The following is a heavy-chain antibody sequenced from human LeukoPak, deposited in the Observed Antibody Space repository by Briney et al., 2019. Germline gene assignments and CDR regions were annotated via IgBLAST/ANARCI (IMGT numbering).Heavy chain of an antibody. D-gene: IGHD6-19*01. CDR1: GFTFSPLG. V-gene: IGHV3-74*01. CDR3: ARSSGRSPFDM. CDR2: VNSDGGST. Sequence: GGSLRLSCAASGFTFSPLGMNWVRQGPGKGLVWVSRVNSDGGSTNYADSVKGRFTISRDNAKNTLYLQMNSLRADDTAVYYCARSSGRSPFDMWGQGTMVTVSS. J-gene: IGHJ3*02.